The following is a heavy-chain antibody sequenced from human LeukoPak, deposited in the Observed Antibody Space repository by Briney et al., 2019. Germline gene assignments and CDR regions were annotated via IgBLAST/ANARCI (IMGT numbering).Heavy chain of an antibody. CDR3: ARGGYSRPIFDY. CDR1: GYIFTSYQ. Sequence: ASVKVSCKASGYIFTSYQMHWVRQAPGQGLEWVGAVNPSGGITNYAQKFQGRVTMTRDTSTSTVYMELSGLRSEDTAVYYCARGGYSRPIFDYWGQGTLVTVSS. D-gene: IGHD5-24*01. J-gene: IGHJ4*02. CDR2: VNPSGGIT. V-gene: IGHV1-46*01.